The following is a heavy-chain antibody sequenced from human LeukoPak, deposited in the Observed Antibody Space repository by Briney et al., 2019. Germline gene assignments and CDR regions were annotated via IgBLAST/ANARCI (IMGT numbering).Heavy chain of an antibody. Sequence: PSETLSLTCTVSGVSTTSSNHFWGWIRQPPGKGLEWFGTIYYSGRPFHNPSLKSRVTISVDASKNQFSLQLNSVAAADTAVYYCASAGARYSDTGGLYAFDFWGRGTMVTVSS. V-gene: IGHV4-39*01. CDR3: ASAGARYSDTGGLYAFDF. D-gene: IGHD2-8*02. CDR2: IYYSGRP. CDR1: GVSTTSSNHF. J-gene: IGHJ3*01.